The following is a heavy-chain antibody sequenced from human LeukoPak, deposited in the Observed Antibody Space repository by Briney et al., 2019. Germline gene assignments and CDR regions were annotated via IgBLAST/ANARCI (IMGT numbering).Heavy chain of an antibody. CDR1: GGSISSSSYY. J-gene: IGHJ4*02. Sequence: SETLSLTCTVSGGSISSSSYYWGWIRQPPGKGLEWIGSIYYSGSTYYNPSLKSRVTISVDTSKNQFSLKLSSVTAADTAVYYCARGGEGGSYGRWGQGTLVTVSS. D-gene: IGHD1-26*01. V-gene: IGHV4-39*07. CDR2: IYYSGST. CDR3: ARGGEGGSYGR.